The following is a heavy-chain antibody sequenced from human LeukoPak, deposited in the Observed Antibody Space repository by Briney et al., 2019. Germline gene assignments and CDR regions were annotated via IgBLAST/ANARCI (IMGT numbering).Heavy chain of an antibody. Sequence: ASVKVSCKASGYTFTGYYMHWVRQAPGQGLEWMGWINPNSGGTNYAQKFQGRVTMTRDTSISTAYMELSRLRSDDTAVYYCARVGSGSSHHFDYWGQGTLVTVSS. D-gene: IGHD1-26*01. CDR2: INPNSGGT. CDR1: GYTFTGYY. V-gene: IGHV1-2*02. J-gene: IGHJ4*02. CDR3: ARVGSGSSHHFDY.